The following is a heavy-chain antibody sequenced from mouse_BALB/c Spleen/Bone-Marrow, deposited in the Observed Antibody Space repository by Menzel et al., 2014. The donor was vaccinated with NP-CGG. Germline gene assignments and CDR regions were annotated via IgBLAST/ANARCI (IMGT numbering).Heavy chain of an antibody. Sequence: VKLMESGAELVKPGASVKLSCKASGYTFTSYWIHWVELRPGQGLEWIGEINPSNGRTNYNEKFKNKATLTVDKSSSTAYIQLSSLTSEDSAVYYCARYDGPAWFAYWGQGTLVTVSA. J-gene: IGHJ3*01. CDR3: ARYDGPAWFAY. CDR1: GYTFTSYW. D-gene: IGHD2-3*01. CDR2: INPSNGRT. V-gene: IGHV1S81*02.